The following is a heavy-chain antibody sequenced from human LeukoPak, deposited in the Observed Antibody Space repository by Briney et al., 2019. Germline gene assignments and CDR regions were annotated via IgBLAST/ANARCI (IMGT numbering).Heavy chain of an antibody. CDR3: ARRAMYYYGSSGYPY. Sequence: SETLSLTCAVYGGSFSDYYWSWIRQPPGKGLEWIGEINHSGSTNYNPSLKSRVTISVDTSKNQFSLKLSSVTAADTALYYCARRAMYYYGSSGYPYWGQGTLVNVSS. CDR1: GGSFSDYY. CDR2: INHSGST. J-gene: IGHJ4*02. D-gene: IGHD3-22*01. V-gene: IGHV4-34*01.